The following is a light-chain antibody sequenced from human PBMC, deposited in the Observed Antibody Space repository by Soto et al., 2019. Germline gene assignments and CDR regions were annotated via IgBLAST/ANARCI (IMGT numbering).Light chain of an antibody. CDR2: GAS. CDR3: QQYNNWPRT. Sequence: KVMTQSPGTLSASPGEGANLSCTASQTVSNNLAWYQQKPGQAPRLLIYGASTRATGIPARFSGSGSGTEFTLTISSLQSEDFAVYYCQQYNNWPRTFGQGTKVDIK. J-gene: IGKJ1*01. V-gene: IGKV3-15*01. CDR1: QTVSNN.